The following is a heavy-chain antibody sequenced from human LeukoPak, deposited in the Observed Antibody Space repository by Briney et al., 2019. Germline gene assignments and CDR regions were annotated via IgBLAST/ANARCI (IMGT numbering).Heavy chain of an antibody. D-gene: IGHD5-24*01. Sequence: GASVTVSCKASGYDFSSYGISWVRQAPGQGLEWMGWISGYDGETNYGQTFYARLTMTTDTSTSTAYMELRSLRSDDTAVYYCVRDYDVHTREGFFDPWGQGALVTVSS. CDR1: GYDFSSYG. CDR3: VRDYDVHTREGFFDP. J-gene: IGHJ5*02. CDR2: ISGYDGET. V-gene: IGHV1-18*04.